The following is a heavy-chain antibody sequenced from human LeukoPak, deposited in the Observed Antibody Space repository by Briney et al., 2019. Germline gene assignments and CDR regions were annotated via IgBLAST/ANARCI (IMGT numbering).Heavy chain of an antibody. D-gene: IGHD5-18*01. CDR1: GGSMSNYY. CDR3: ARAGGYGLIDY. Sequence: KASETLSLTCNASGGSMSNYYWVWIRQPPGKGLEWIGSIYHSVTTYSWSTYYNPSLKSRVNISLDTSKNQFSMQVGSMTAADTAAYYCARAGGYGLIDYWGQGTMVTVSS. V-gene: IGHV4-39*07. J-gene: IGHJ4*02. CDR2: IYHSVTTYSWST.